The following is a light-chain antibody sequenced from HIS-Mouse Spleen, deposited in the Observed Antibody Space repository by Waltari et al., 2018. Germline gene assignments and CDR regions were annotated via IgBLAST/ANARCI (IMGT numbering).Light chain of an antibody. CDR2: RNN. Sequence: QSVLTQPPSASGTPGQRVTISCSGSSSNIGSNYVYWYQQLPGTAPKLPIYRNNRRPSGVPDRFSGSKSGPSASLAISGLRSEDEADYYCAAWDDSLSGPVFGGGTKLTVL. CDR1: SSNIGSNY. CDR3: AAWDDSLSGPV. J-gene: IGLJ3*02. V-gene: IGLV1-47*01.